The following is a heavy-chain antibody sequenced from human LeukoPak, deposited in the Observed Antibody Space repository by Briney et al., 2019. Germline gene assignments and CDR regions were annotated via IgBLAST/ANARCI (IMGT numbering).Heavy chain of an antibody. CDR1: GGSISSYY. CDR3: ARGDIAAAGFDY. D-gene: IGHD6-13*01. V-gene: IGHV4-59*08. J-gene: IGHJ4*02. CDR2: IYYSGST. Sequence: PSETLSLTCTASGGSISSYYWSWIRQPPGKGLEWIGYIYYSGSTNYNPSLKSRVTISVDTSKNQFSLKLSSVTAADTAVYYCARGDIAAAGFDYWGQGTLVTVSS.